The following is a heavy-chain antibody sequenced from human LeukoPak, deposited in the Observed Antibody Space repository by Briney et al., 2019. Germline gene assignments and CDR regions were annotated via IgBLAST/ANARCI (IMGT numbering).Heavy chain of an antibody. D-gene: IGHD3-10*01. CDR2: IYPGDSDT. CDR1: GYSFTSYW. J-gene: IGHJ5*02. CDR3: ARQTASGSHIWVWFDP. Sequence: GESLKISCNASGYSFTSYWIGWVRQMPGKGLEWMGIIYPGDSDTRYSPSFQGQVTISADKSISTAYLQWSSLKASDTAMYYCARQTASGSHIWVWFDPWGQGTLVTVSS. V-gene: IGHV5-51*01.